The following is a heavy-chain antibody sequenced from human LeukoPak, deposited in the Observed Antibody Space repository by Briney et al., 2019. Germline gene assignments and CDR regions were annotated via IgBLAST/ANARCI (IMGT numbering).Heavy chain of an antibody. V-gene: IGHV5-51*01. Sequence: AGESLKISCKGSGYSFTSYWIGWVRQMPGKGLEWMGIIYPGDSDTRYSPSFQGQVTISADKSISTAYLQWSSLKASDTAMYYCAIYYDSSGYYFDYWGQGTLVTVSS. CDR2: IYPGDSDT. D-gene: IGHD3-22*01. J-gene: IGHJ4*02. CDR3: AIYYDSSGYYFDY. CDR1: GYSFTSYW.